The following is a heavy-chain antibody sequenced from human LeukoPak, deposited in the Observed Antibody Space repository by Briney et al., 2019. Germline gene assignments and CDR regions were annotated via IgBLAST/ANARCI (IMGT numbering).Heavy chain of an antibody. CDR2: ISTSGST. J-gene: IGHJ4*02. Sequence: SQTLSLTCTVSDGSISSGSYYWTWIRQPAGKGLEWIGRISTSGSTNYNPSLKSRVTISADTSKNQFSLKLNSVTAADTAVYYCARPAAAGLDSWGQGTLVTVSS. D-gene: IGHD6-13*01. CDR1: DGSISSGSYY. V-gene: IGHV4-61*02. CDR3: ARPAAAGLDS.